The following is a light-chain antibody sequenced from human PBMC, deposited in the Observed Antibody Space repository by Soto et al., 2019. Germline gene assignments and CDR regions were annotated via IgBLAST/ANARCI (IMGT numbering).Light chain of an antibody. CDR2: GAS. Sequence: EVVLSQSPCTLSLSPGERATLSCRASQSVSSSFLAWYQQKPGQAPRLFIYGASSRATGIPDRFSGSGSGTDFTLTISRLEPEDFAVYYCQQYGSSPPITFGQGTRLEIK. CDR1: QSVSSSF. V-gene: IGKV3-20*01. CDR3: QQYGSSPPIT. J-gene: IGKJ5*01.